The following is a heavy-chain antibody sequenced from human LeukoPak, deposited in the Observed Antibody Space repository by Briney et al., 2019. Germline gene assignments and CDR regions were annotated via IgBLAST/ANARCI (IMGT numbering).Heavy chain of an antibody. CDR3: ARDGESAAMDYYGMDV. V-gene: IGHV3-33*01. Sequence: GGSLRLSCAASGFTFSNYAIHWVRQAPGKGLEGVAVIWYDGTNKFYADSVKGRFTISRDNSKNTLYLQMNSLRAEDTAVYYCARDGESAAMDYYGMDVWGQGTTVTVSS. CDR2: IWYDGTNK. D-gene: IGHD2-2*01. CDR1: GFTFSNYA. J-gene: IGHJ6*02.